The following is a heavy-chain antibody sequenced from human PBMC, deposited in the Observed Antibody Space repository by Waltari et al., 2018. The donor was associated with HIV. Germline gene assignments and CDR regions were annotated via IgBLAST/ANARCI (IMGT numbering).Heavy chain of an antibody. CDR3: AREKRLGLDGMDV. Sequence: QLQMVQSGTEVKKPGDSVKVSCRASGDTVADSYIHWMRQAPGQGLEWMGWNSPSTDGTNYPQNFQVRVTLTRDTSISTVFLELRSLRSDDSAIYYCAREKRLGLDGMDVWGPGTTVIVSS. CDR2: NSPSTDGT. V-gene: IGHV1-2*02. J-gene: IGHJ6*02. CDR1: GDTVADSY. D-gene: IGHD6-19*01.